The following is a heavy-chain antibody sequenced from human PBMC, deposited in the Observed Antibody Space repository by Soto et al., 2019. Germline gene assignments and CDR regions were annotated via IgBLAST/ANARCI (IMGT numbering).Heavy chain of an antibody. CDR1: GFTFSSYS. J-gene: IGHJ4*02. V-gene: IGHV3-74*01. CDR3: ARDRGYTSDY. D-gene: IGHD6-13*01. CDR2: INSDGSST. Sequence: PGGSLRLSCAASGFTFSSYSMNWVRQAPGKGLVWVSLINSDGSSTSYAGSEKGRFTISRDNAKNTLYLQMNSLRAEDTAVYYCARDRGYTSDYWGQGTLVTVSS.